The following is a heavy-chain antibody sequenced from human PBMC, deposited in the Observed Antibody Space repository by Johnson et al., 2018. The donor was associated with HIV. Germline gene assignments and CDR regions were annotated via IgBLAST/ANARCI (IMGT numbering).Heavy chain of an antibody. Sequence: MLLVESGGGVVRPGGSLRLSCAASGFTFDDYGMSWVRQVAGKGLEWVSGINWNGGSTGYADSVKGRFTISRDNSKNTLYLQMNSLRAEDTAVYYCAKDLDSSSWGAFDIWGQGTMVTVSS. D-gene: IGHD6-6*01. CDR1: GFTFDDYG. V-gene: IGHV3-20*04. J-gene: IGHJ3*02. CDR2: INWNGGST. CDR3: AKDLDSSSWGAFDI.